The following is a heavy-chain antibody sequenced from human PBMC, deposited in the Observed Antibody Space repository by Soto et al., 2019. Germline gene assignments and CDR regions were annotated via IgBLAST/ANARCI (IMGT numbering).Heavy chain of an antibody. CDR3: AAGPPWEQHFDY. V-gene: IGHV4-30-4*02. CDR1: GDSIWIGLY. CDR2: IYYSGST. Sequence: PSGTLSITCAVSGDSIWIGLYWAWIQQPPGKGLEWIGYIYYSGSTYYNPSLKSRITMSADTSKNQLSLNLSSVTAADTAMYYCAAGPPWEQHFDYWGQGTLVTV. J-gene: IGHJ4*02. D-gene: IGHD1-26*01.